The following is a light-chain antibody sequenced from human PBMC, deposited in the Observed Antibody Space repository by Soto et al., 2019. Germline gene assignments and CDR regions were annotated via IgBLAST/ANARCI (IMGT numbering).Light chain of an antibody. CDR1: QSVSSN. CDR2: GAS. J-gene: IGKJ2*01. V-gene: IGKV3-15*01. CDR3: QQYNNWRET. Sequence: EIVMTQYPATLSVSPGERATLSCRASQSVSSNLAWYQQKPGQAPRLLIYGASTRATGIPARFSGSGSGTEFTLTISSLQSEDFAVYYCQQYNNWRETFGQGTKLEIK.